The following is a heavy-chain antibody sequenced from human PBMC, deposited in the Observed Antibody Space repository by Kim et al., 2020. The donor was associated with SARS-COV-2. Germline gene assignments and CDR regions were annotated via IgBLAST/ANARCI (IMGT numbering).Heavy chain of an antibody. CDR2: IYYSGST. V-gene: IGHV4-39*01. CDR3: ARHNQRITIFGTLGPFDY. D-gene: IGHD3-3*01. Sequence: SETLSLTCTVSAGSISSSSYYWGWIRQPPGKGLEWIGSIYYSGSTYYNPSLKSRVTISVDTSKNQFSLKLSSVTAADTAVYYCARHNQRITIFGTLGPFDYWGQGTLVTVSS. CDR1: AGSISSSSYY. J-gene: IGHJ4*02.